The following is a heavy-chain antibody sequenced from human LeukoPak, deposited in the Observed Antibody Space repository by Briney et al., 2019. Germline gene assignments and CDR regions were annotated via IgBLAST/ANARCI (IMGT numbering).Heavy chain of an antibody. CDR2: IYPGDSDT. D-gene: IGHD6-13*01. CDR1: GYSFTSYW. Sequence: GESLKISCKGSGYSFTSYWIGWVRQMPRKGLEWMGIIYPGDSDTRYSPSFQGQVTISADKSISTAYLQWSSLKASDTAMYYCASPTLGYYYGMDVWGQGTTVTVSS. CDR3: ASPTLGYYYGMDV. J-gene: IGHJ6*02. V-gene: IGHV5-51*01.